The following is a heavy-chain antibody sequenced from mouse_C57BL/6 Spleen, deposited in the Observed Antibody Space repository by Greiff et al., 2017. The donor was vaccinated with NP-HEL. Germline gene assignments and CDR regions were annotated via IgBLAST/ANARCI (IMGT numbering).Heavy chain of an antibody. J-gene: IGHJ3*01. V-gene: IGHV1-18*01. CDR2: INPNNGGT. Sequence: VQLKQSGPELVKPGASVKIPCKASGYTFTDYNMDWVKQSHGKSLEWIGDINPNNGGTIYNQKFKGKATLTVDKSSSTAYMELRSLTSEDTAVYYCARGDYPKGFTFAYWGQGTLVTVSA. CDR1: GYTFTDYN. D-gene: IGHD1-1*02. CDR3: ARGDYPKGFTFAY.